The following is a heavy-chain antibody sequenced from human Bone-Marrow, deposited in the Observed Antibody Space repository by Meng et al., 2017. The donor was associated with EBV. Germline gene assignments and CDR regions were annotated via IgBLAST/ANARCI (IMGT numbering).Heavy chain of an antibody. CDR2: ISSSSDYI. CDR3: TRTSLKS. J-gene: IGHJ4*02. V-gene: IGHV3-21*01. Sequence: EVQLVESGGXLVKPGGSLRLSCAASGFTFSSYSMNWVRQAPGKGLDWVSSISSSSDYIFYADSVRGRFTISRDNAKNSLYLQMNSLRAEDTAMYYCTRTSLKSWGQGTLVTVSS. CDR1: GFTFSSYS. D-gene: IGHD4/OR15-4a*01.